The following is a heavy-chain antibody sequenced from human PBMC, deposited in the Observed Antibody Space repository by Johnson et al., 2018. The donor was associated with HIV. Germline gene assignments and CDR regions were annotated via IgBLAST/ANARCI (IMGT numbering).Heavy chain of an antibody. D-gene: IGHD2-8*01. CDR1: GFTVSSNY. J-gene: IGHJ3*02. V-gene: IGHV3-20*04. Sequence: VQLVESGGGLIQPGGSLRLSCAASGFTVSSNYMSWVRQAPGKGLEWVSGINWNGGSAGYAESVKGRFTSSRDNAKNSLSLQMNSLSAEDTAFYYCAKYIVVMAEYLDDAFDIWGQGTRVTVSS. CDR2: INWNGGSA. CDR3: AKYIVVMAEYLDDAFDI.